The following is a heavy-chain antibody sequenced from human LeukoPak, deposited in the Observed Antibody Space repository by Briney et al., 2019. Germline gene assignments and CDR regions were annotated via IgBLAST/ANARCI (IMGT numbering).Heavy chain of an antibody. V-gene: IGHV1-2*02. CDR1: GYTFTGYY. CDR2: INPNSGGT. CDR3: ARDRIVVVPDYYYYYYMDV. Sequence: ASVKVSCKASGYTFTGYYMHWVRQAPGQGLEWMGWINPNSGGTNYAQKFQGRVTMTTDTSTSTAYMELRSLRSDDTAVYYCARDRIVVVPDYYYYYYMDVWGKGTTVTVSS. J-gene: IGHJ6*03. D-gene: IGHD2-2*01.